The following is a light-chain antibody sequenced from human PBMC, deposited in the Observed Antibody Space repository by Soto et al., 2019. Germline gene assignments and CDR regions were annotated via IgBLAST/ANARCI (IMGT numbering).Light chain of an antibody. CDR2: DVF. CDR1: QSITYW. J-gene: IGKJ2*01. CDR3: QQYHSFSFT. Sequence: DIQMTQSPSSLSASVGDRVTITCRASQSITYWLAWYQQKPGRAPKLLIYDVFNLQSGVPSRFSGSGSGTEFTLTIISLQPDDSATYYCQQYHSFSFTFGQGTKLDIK. V-gene: IGKV1-5*01.